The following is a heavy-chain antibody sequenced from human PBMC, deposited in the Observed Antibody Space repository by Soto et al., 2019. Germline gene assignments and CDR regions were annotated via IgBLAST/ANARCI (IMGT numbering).Heavy chain of an antibody. CDR1: GFTFSSYS. CDR3: ARDPSYRDGYGGSTDY. D-gene: IGHD5-12*01. Sequence: PGGSLRLSCAASGFTFSSYSMNWVRQAPGKGLEWVSSISSSSSYIYYADSVKGRFTISRDNAKNSLYLQMNSLRAEDTAVYYCARDPSYRDGYGGSTDYWGQGTLVTVSS. CDR2: ISSSSSYI. J-gene: IGHJ4*02. V-gene: IGHV3-21*01.